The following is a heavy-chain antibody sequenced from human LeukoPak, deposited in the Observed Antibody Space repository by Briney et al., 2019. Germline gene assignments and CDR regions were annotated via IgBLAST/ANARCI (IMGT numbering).Heavy chain of an antibody. V-gene: IGHV3-74*01. Sequence: GGSLRLSCAASGFTFSTYFWMHWVRQAPGKGLVWVSRLRSDGGSSAYADFVRGRFTISRDNAKNTLYLQMNSLRAEDTAVYYCVRDLDLGGYSSFVSWGQGTLVTVSS. D-gene: IGHD4-23*01. CDR3: VRDLDLGGYSSFVS. CDR2: LRSDGGSS. CDR1: GFTFSTYFW. J-gene: IGHJ4*02.